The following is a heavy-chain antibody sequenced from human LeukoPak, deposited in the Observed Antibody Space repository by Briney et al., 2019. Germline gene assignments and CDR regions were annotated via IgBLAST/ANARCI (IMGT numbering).Heavy chain of an antibody. Sequence: PSETLSLTCTGSGGSISSGGYYWNWIRQHPGKGLEWLGYIYNSGSTYYNPSLKSRCTISVDTSKNQLSLRLSSVTAADTAVYFCARSGQDSSDYYLDYWGQGALVTVSS. CDR1: GGSISSGGYY. D-gene: IGHD3-22*01. J-gene: IGHJ4*02. CDR2: IYNSGST. CDR3: ARSGQDSSDYYLDY. V-gene: IGHV4-31*03.